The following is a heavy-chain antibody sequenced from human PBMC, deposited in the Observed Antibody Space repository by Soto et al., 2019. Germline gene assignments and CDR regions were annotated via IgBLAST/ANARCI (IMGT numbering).Heavy chain of an antibody. CDR3: ARDVGATGD. Sequence: QVQLVQSGAEVKKPGSSVKISCKASGGTFRTNAFSWVRQAPGQGLEWMGGIIPIFPTPDYAQKFQGRVTITADESTTTTYMELSSLRSEDTAVYYCARDVGATGDWGQGTLVTVSS. V-gene: IGHV1-69*12. CDR2: IIPIFPTP. CDR1: GGTFRTNA. D-gene: IGHD1-26*01. J-gene: IGHJ4*02.